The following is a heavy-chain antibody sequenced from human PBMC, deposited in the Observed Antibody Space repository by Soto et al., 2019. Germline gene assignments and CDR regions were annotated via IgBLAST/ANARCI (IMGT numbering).Heavy chain of an antibody. CDR2: ISAYNCNT. V-gene: IGHV1-18*01. CDR3: ARVSFYQLKSSDSYYYYGMDV. Sequence: ASVKVSCKASGYTFTSYGISWVLQATVQGLERMGFISAYNCNTNYALELQGRATRTTGTSTSTAYMELRSLRSDDTAVYYCARVSFYQLKSSDSYYYYGMDVWGQGTTVTVSS. D-gene: IGHD5-18*01. CDR1: GYTFTSYG. J-gene: IGHJ6*02.